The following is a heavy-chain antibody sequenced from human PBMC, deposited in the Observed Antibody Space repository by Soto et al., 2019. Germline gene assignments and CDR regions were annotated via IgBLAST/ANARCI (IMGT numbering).Heavy chain of an antibody. CDR2: IWYDGTNK. J-gene: IGHJ4*02. CDR3: ARGAVAGGNSQSDY. D-gene: IGHD6-19*01. Sequence: GGSLRLSCAASGFNFSSYGMHWVRQAPGKGLEWVAVIWYDGTNKYNAESVKGRFTISRDNSKNTLYLQMNSLRAEDTAVYYCARGAVAGGNSQSDYWGQGTLVTVSS. V-gene: IGHV3-33*01. CDR1: GFNFSSYG.